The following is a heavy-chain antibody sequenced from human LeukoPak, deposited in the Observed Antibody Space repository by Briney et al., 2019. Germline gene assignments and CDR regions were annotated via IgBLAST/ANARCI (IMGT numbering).Heavy chain of an antibody. J-gene: IGHJ4*02. Sequence: ASVKVSFKASGYTFTSYYMHWVRQAPGQGLEWMGLINPSGGSTSYAQKFQGRVTMTRDTSTSTVYMELSSLRSEDTAVYYCARDREITMVRGVIGGYFDYWGQGTLVTVSS. V-gene: IGHV1-46*01. CDR3: ARDREITMVRGVIGGYFDY. D-gene: IGHD3-10*01. CDR1: GYTFTSYY. CDR2: INPSGGST.